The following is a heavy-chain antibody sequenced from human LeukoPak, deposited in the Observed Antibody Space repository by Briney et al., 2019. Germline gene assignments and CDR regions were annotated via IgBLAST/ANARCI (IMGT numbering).Heavy chain of an antibody. J-gene: IGHJ4*02. V-gene: IGHV3-74*01. CDR1: GFTFSRDW. D-gene: IGHD3-9*01. CDR3: ARDRSGYYSLDY. CDR2: INADESST. Sequence: GGSLRLSCAASGFTFSRDWMHWVRQAPGRGLVWVSRINADESSTAYADSVKGRFIISRDNAKNTLYLQMNSLRAEDTAVYYCARDRSGYYSLDYWGQGTLVTVSS.